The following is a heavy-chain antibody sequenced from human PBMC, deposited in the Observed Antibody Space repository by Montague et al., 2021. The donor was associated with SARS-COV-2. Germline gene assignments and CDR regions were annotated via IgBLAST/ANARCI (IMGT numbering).Heavy chain of an antibody. J-gene: IGHJ6*02. CDR3: ARRGVVVIPAVVEYYYGMDV. CDR1: GGSISSYY. D-gene: IGHD2-2*01. CDR2: INYSGSA. V-gene: IGHV4-59*01. Sequence: SETLSLTCTVSGGSISSYYWNWIRQSPGKGLEWIGYINYSGSANYNPSLKSRVTISVDTSKNQLSLNLSSVTAADTAVYYCARRGVVVIPAVVEYYYGMDVWGQGTTVNVSS.